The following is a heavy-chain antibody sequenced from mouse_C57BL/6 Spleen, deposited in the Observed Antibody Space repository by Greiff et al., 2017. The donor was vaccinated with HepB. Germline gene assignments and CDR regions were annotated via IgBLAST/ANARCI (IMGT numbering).Heavy chain of an antibody. Sequence: QVQLQQPGAELVKPGASVKVSCKASGYTFTSYWMHWVKQRPGQGLEWIGRIHPSDSDTNYNQKFKGKATLTVDKSSNTAYMQLHSLTSEDAAVYYCAIFDYDGGAYAMDYWGQGTSVTVSS. CDR2: IHPSDSDT. J-gene: IGHJ4*01. D-gene: IGHD2-4*01. V-gene: IGHV1-74*01. CDR1: GYTFTSYW. CDR3: AIFDYDGGAYAMDY.